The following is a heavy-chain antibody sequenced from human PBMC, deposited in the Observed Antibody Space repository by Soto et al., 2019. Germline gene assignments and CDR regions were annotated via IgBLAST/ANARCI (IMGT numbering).Heavy chain of an antibody. D-gene: IGHD6-13*01. J-gene: IGHJ4*02. CDR3: AANSRQQLVLDY. CDR1: GFTFTSSA. V-gene: IGHV1-58*02. Sequence: SVKVSCKASGFTFTSSAMQWVRQARGQRLEWIGWIVVGSGNTNYAQKFQERVTITRDMSTSTAYMELSSLRSEDTAVYYCAANSRQQLVLDYWGQGTLVTVSS. CDR2: IVVGSGNT.